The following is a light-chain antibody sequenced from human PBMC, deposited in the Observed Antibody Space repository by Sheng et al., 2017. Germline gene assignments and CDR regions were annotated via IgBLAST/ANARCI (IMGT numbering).Light chain of an antibody. J-gene: IGKJ4*01. CDR1: QSVSSSY. V-gene: IGKV3D-20*02. CDR2: EAS. CDR3: QQRRNWPLT. Sequence: EIVLTQSPGTLSLSPGERATLSCRASQSVSSSYLAWYQQKPGQAPGLLIYEASNRATGIPARFSGSGSGTDFTLTISSLEPEDSAIYYCQQRRNWPLTFGGGTKVEIK.